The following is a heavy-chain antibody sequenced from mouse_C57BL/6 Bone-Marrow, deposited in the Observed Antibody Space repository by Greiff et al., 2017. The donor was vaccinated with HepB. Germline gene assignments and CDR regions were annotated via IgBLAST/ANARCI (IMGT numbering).Heavy chain of an antibody. D-gene: IGHD2-1*01. J-gene: IGHJ4*01. CDR1: GYTFTSYW. CDR3: ARRGLIYYGNWDYAMDY. Sequence: QVQLQQPGAELVKPGASVKMSCKASGYTFTSYWITWVKQRPGQGLEWIGDIYPGSGSTNYNEKFKSKATLTVDTSSSTAYMQLSSLTSEDSAVYYCARRGLIYYGNWDYAMDYWGQGTSVTVSS. V-gene: IGHV1-55*01. CDR2: IYPGSGST.